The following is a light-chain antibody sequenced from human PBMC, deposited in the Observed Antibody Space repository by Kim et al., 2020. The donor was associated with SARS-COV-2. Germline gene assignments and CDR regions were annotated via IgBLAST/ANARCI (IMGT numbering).Light chain of an antibody. CDR3: QSYDSSVSGFVI. CDR2: GNR. J-gene: IGLJ2*01. V-gene: IGLV1-40*01. CDR1: SSNIGAGYD. Sequence: QSVLTQPPSVSEAPGQRVTISCTGSSSNIGAGYDVRWYQQVSGTAPKLLIYGNRNRPSGVPDRFSGSKSGTSASLAITGLQAEDEADYYCQSYDSSVSGFVIFGGGTKLTVL.